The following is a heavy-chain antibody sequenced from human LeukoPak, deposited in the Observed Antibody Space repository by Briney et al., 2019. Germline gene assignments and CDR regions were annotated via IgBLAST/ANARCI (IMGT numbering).Heavy chain of an antibody. J-gene: IGHJ5*02. CDR1: GGSISSYY. CDR2: IYYSGIT. Sequence: SETLSLTCAVSGGSISSYYWSWIRQPPGKGLEWIGYIYYSGITNYNPSLKSRVTISVDTSKNQFSLKLSSVTAADTAVYYCARDVRWFDPWGQGTLVTVSS. CDR3: ARDVRWFDP. V-gene: IGHV4-59*01. D-gene: IGHD2/OR15-2a*01.